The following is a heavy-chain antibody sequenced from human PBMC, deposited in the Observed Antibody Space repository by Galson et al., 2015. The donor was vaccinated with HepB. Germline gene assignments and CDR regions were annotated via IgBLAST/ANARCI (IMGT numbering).Heavy chain of an antibody. V-gene: IGHV3-30*04. Sequence: SLRLSCAASGLIFSNSVMHWVRQAPGKGPEWVALISAGAGRNTNYADSVRGRFTISRDNSKNKVFLQMNSLRAEDTAVYYCAREGFSSGHAGIFDCWGQGALVTVSA. D-gene: IGHD3-22*01. CDR3: AREGFSSGHAGIFDC. CDR1: GLIFSNSV. CDR2: ISAGAGRNT. J-gene: IGHJ4*02.